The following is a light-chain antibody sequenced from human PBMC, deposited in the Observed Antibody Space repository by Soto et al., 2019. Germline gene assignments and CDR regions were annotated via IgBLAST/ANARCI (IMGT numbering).Light chain of an antibody. V-gene: IGKV1-33*01. CDR1: QDISNY. CDR3: QQYDNLPQVT. J-gene: IGKJ5*01. CDR2: DAS. Sequence: DIQMTQSPSSLSASVGDRVTITCQASQDISNYLSWYQQKPGKAPKLLIYDASNLETGVPSRFSGSGSGTDFTFTISSLQPEDIATYNCQQYDNLPQVTFGQGTRLEIK.